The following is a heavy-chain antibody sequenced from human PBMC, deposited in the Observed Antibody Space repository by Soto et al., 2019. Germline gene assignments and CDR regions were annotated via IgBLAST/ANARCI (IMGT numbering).Heavy chain of an antibody. CDR3: ASRYGGTLDY. D-gene: IGHD4-17*01. J-gene: IGHJ4*02. V-gene: IGHV4-59*08. CDR2: IYYRGST. Sequence: QVQLQESGPGLVKPSETLSLTCTGSGGSISSYYWSWIRQPPGKGLEWIGYIYYRGSTNYNPSLRRRVTRPVATPTNQSSRELISVTAADTAAYYCASRYGGTLDYGGQGTLVTVSS. CDR1: GGSISSYY.